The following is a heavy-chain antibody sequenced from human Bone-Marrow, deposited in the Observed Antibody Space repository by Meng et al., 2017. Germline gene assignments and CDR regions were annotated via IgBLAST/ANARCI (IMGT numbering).Heavy chain of an antibody. Sequence: GGSLRLSCAASGFTFRTYAMSWVRQAPGKGLEWVSAISGSGDDTYYADSVKGRFTISRDNSKNTLYLQMNSLRAEDRAVYYCVKCSSGWYWGQGTLVTVSS. D-gene: IGHD6-19*01. CDR2: ISGSGDDT. J-gene: IGHJ4*02. V-gene: IGHV3-23*01. CDR3: VKCSSGWY. CDR1: GFTFRTYA.